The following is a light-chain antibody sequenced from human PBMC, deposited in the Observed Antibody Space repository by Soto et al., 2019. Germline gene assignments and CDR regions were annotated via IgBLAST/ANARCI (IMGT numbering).Light chain of an antibody. J-gene: IGLJ3*02. CDR2: EVS. V-gene: IGLV2-8*01. CDR1: SSDVGGYNY. Sequence: QSALTQPPSASGSPGQSVTISCTGTSSDVGGYNYVSWYQQHPGKAPKLMIYEVSKRPSGVPDLFSGYKSGNTASLTVFGMQSEDESDYFGGLYEGSIEGVFGGVTKRTVL. CDR3: GLYEGSIEGV.